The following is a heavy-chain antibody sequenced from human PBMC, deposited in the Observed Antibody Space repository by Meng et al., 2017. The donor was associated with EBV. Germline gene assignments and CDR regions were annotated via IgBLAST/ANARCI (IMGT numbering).Heavy chain of an antibody. J-gene: IGHJ4*02. CDR3: ARSGATIFGVVIPTYYFDY. D-gene: IGHD3-3*01. CDR1: GYTFTSYG. Sequence: QVRVCQAGAGVKKPGASVKVSCKASGYTFTSYGMHWVRQAPGQRLEWMGWINAGNGNTKYSQKFQGRVTITRDTSASTAYMELSSLRSEDTAVYYCARSGATIFGVVIPTYYFDYWGQGTLVTVSS. CDR2: INAGNGNT. V-gene: IGHV1-3*01.